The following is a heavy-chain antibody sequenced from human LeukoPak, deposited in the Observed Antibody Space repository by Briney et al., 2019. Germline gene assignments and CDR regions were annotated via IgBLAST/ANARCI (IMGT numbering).Heavy chain of an antibody. V-gene: IGHV4-39*01. CDR3: VSPRGFSYGYFDY. CDR2: IYYSKNT. CDR1: GGSISSSSAY. D-gene: IGHD5-18*01. Sequence: PSETLSLTCTVSGGSISSSSAYWGWIRQPPGKGLEWIGSIYYSKNTYYNPSLKSRVTISADTSKNQFSLTLGSVSSTDTAVYYCVSPRGFSYGYFDYWGQGTLVTVSS. J-gene: IGHJ4*02.